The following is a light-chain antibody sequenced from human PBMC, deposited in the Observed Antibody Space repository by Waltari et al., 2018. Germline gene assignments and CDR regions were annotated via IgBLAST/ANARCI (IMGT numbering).Light chain of an antibody. CDR3: QSYDSSLSNGI. CDR2: GNN. CDR1: SSNIGASYD. V-gene: IGLV1-40*01. Sequence: QSVLTQPPSVSGAPGQRVTISCTGSSSNIGASYDVHWYQHFPGTAPKLLICGNNNRPSGVPGRFSGAEAGTSASLAITGLQAEDEAHDYWQSYDSSLSNGIFGGGTKLTVL. J-gene: IGLJ2*01.